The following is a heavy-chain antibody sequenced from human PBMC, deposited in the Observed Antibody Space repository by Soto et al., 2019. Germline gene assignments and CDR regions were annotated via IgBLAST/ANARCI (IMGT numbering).Heavy chain of an antibody. D-gene: IGHD6-13*01. V-gene: IGHV3-48*01. CDR3: AREVTAAGTLDY. Sequence: GGSLRLSCAASGFPFSSYWMHWVRQAPGKGLEWVSRISSGSSTTYYADSVKGRFTISRDNAKNSLYLQMNSLRAENTAVYYCAREVTAAGTLDYWGQGTLVTVSS. J-gene: IGHJ4*02. CDR1: GFPFSSYW. CDR2: ISSGSSTT.